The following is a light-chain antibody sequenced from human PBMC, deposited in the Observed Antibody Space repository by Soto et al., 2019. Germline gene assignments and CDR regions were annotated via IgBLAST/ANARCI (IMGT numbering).Light chain of an antibody. CDR2: AAS. Sequence: DIQITPSTSSLSASVGDRVTITCLASQGIRNDLGWYQQKPGKAPKALIYAASSLQSGVPSRFSASGSEKGFTLTIRSMHPEDFATYYCLKYKSYKWKFGQGTNVDIK. CDR3: LKYKSYKWK. J-gene: IGKJ1*01. V-gene: IGKV1-17*01. CDR1: QGIRND.